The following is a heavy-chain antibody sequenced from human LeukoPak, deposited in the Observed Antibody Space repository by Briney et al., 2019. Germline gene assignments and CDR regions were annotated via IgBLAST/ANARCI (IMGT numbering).Heavy chain of an antibody. CDR2: ISAYNGNT. V-gene: IGHV1-18*01. CDR3: ARDPGLGSGYDSYYYYYGMDV. J-gene: IGHJ6*02. CDR1: GYTFTSYG. Sequence: ASVKVSCKASGYTFTSYGISWVRQAPGQGLEWMGWISAYNGNTNYAQKLQGRVTMTTDTSTSTAYMELRSLRSDDTAVYYCARDPGLGSGYDSYYYYYGMDVWGQGTTVTVSS. D-gene: IGHD5-12*01.